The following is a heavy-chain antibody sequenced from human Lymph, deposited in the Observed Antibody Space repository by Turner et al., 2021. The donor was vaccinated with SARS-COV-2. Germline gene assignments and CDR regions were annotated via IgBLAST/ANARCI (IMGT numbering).Heavy chain of an antibody. CDR1: GFTVSYNY. CDR3: ARDLMEVGGMDV. V-gene: IGHV3-53*01. J-gene: IGHJ6*02. CDR2: IYSGGSK. D-gene: IGHD3-3*01. Sequence: EVQLVESVGGLIQHGGSLRLSCAASGFTVSYNYMTWVRQAPVKGLEGVSVIYSGGSKYYADSVKGRFTISRDSSKNTLYLQMNSLRAEDTAVYYCARDLMEVGGMDVWGQGTTVTVSS.